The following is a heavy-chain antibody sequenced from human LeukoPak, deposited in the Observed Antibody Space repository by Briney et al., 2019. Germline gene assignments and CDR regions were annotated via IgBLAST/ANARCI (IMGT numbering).Heavy chain of an antibody. CDR1: GFTFSSYE. J-gene: IGHJ6*03. V-gene: IGHV3-48*03. D-gene: IGHD5-12*01. CDR3: ARDRSGYDYYYYYYMDV. CDR2: ISSSGSTI. Sequence: GGSLRLSCAASGFTFSSYEMNWVRQAPGKGLEWVSYISSSGSTIYYADSVKGRSTISRDNAKNSLYLQMNSLRAEDTAVYYCARDRSGYDYYYYYYMDVWGKGTTVTVPS.